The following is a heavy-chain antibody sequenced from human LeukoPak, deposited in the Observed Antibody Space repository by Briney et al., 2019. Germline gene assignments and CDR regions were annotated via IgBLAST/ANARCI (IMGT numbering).Heavy chain of an antibody. J-gene: IGHJ1*01. V-gene: IGHV3-7*01. CDR2: IKQDGSEE. D-gene: IGHD2-2*01. CDR1: EFRFGRDW. Sequence: SGGSLRLSCVASEFRFGRDWISWVRQAPGKGLEWVACIKQDGSEEYYVGSVRGRFTVSVDNGKNSLYLQMNSLRAEDTARYYFATLDSTKSVFWGRGTAVTVSS. CDR3: ATLDSTKSVF.